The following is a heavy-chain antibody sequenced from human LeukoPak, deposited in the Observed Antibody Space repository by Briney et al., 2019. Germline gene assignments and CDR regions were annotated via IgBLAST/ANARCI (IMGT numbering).Heavy chain of an antibody. CDR1: GFTFSSYW. J-gene: IGHJ6*02. CDR3: ARDPVAGSVYYYYYGMDV. CDR2: INSDGSST. Sequence: GGSLRLSCAASGFTFSSYWMHWVRHAPGKGLVWVSRINSDGSSTIYADSVKGRFTISRDNAKNTLYLQMNSLRAEDTAVYYCARDPVAGSVYYYYYGMDVWGQGTTVTVSS. V-gene: IGHV3-74*01. D-gene: IGHD6-19*01.